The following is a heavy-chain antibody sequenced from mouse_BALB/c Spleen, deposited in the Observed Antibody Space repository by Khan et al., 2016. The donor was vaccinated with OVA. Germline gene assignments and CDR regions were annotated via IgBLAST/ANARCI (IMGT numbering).Heavy chain of an antibody. V-gene: IGHV1-20*02. J-gene: IGHJ2*01. D-gene: IGHD1-1*01. Sequence: EVELVESGPELVKPGASVKISCKASGYSFTGYFMNWVMQSHGKSLEWIGRINPHIGETFYNQKFRGKATLTVDESSSTAHMELRSLASEDSAVYYCARRNGSDFDYWGQGTMLTVSA. CDR1: GYSFTGYF. CDR3: ARRNGSDFDY. CDR2: INPHIGET.